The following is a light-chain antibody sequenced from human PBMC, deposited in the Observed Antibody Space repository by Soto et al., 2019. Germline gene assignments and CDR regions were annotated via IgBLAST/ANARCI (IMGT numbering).Light chain of an antibody. Sequence: IQMPQSPSSLSASVGYRVTISCRASQGIGNALGWYQQKPGKAPKLMIYKAPTLKSGVPSRFSGSGSGTECTLTISSLQPEDFSVYYCQQLKSYPITLGQGTRLEIK. CDR3: QQLKSYPIT. J-gene: IGKJ5*01. V-gene: IGKV1-17*01. CDR2: KAP. CDR1: QGIGNA.